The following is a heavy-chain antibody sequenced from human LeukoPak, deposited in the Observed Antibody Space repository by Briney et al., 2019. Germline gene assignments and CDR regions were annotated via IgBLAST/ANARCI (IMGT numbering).Heavy chain of an antibody. J-gene: IGHJ4*01. D-gene: IGHD6-13*01. Sequence: HPGGSLRLSCVASGFTFSSYAMSWVRQAPGKGLEWVSAISGSGGSTYYADSVKGRFTISRDNSKNTLYLQMNSLRAEDTAVYYCAGAERFLVGSSWYLDYWGQGTLVTVSS. V-gene: IGHV3-23*01. CDR1: GFTFSSYA. CDR2: ISGSGGST. CDR3: AGAERFLVGSSWYLDY.